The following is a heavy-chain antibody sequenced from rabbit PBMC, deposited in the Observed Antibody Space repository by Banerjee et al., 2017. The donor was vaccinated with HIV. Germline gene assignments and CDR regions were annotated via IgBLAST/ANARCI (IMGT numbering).Heavy chain of an antibody. J-gene: IGHJ4*01. V-gene: IGHV1S40*01. D-gene: IGHD4-1*01. Sequence: QSLEESGGDLVQPGASLTLTCTASGFSFNSNAMCWVRQAPGKGLEWIACIGISSDNTYYATWAKGRFTISKTSSTTVTLQMTSLTAADTATYFCARDLAGVIGWNFDLWGQGTLVTVS. CDR2: IGISSDNT. CDR1: GFSFNSNA. CDR3: ARDLAGVIGWNFDL.